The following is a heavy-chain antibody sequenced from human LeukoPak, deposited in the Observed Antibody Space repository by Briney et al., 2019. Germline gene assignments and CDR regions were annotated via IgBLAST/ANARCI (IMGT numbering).Heavy chain of an antibody. CDR1: GFTFSRYV. D-gene: IGHD6-19*01. CDR3: ARETGSSGYLDY. CDR2: ISYDGSNK. V-gene: IGHV3-30*04. Sequence: GGSLRLSCAASGFTFSRYVMHWVRQAPGKGLEWVAVISYDGSNKYYADSVKGRFTISRDNSKNTLYLQMNSLRAEDTAVYYCARETGSSGYLDYWGQGTLVTVSS. J-gene: IGHJ4*02.